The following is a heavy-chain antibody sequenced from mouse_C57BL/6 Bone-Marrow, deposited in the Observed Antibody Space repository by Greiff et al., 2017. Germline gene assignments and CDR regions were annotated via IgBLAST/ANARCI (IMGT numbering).Heavy chain of an antibody. J-gene: IGHJ1*03. CDR2: IWSGGST. CDR1: GFSFTSYG. D-gene: IGHD1-1*01. CDR3: AKSGYGSSYHWYFDV. Sequence: QVQLKESGPGLVQPSQCLSITCTVSGFSFTSYGVHWVRQPPGKGLEWLGVIWSGGSTAYNAAFISRLSISKDNSNSQVFFKMNSLQADDTAIYYCAKSGYGSSYHWYFDVWGTGTTVTVSS. V-gene: IGHV2-4*01.